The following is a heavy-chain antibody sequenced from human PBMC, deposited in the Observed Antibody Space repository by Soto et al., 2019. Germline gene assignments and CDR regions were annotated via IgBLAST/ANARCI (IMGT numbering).Heavy chain of an antibody. V-gene: IGHV4-59*12. CDR1: GGSISSNY. CDR2: IYYSRST. J-gene: IGHJ4*02. CDR3: AKAYTYGLSYFDS. Sequence: SETLSLTCTVSGGSISSNYWSWIRQSPGKGLEWIGYIYYSRSTNYNPSLKSRATISVDTSKNQFSLRLRSVTAADTAVYYCAKAYTYGLSYFDSWGQGTLVPVSS. D-gene: IGHD5-18*01.